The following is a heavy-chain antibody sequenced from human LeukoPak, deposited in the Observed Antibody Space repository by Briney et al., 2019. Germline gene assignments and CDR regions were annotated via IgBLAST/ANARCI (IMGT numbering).Heavy chain of an antibody. V-gene: IGHV1-3*01. Sequence: AASVKVSCKASGYTFTSYAMQWVRQAPGQRLEWMGWINAGNGNTKYSQKFQGRVTITRDTSASTAYMELSSLRSEDTAVYYCARAPPHYYDSDVPFDYWGQGTLVTVSS. D-gene: IGHD3-22*01. CDR3: ARAPPHYYDSDVPFDY. CDR1: GYTFTSYA. CDR2: INAGNGNT. J-gene: IGHJ4*02.